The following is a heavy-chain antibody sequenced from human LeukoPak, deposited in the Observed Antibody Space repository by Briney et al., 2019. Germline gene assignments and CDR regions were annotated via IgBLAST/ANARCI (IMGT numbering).Heavy chain of an antibody. CDR3: ARDRGLRYFDSFDY. CDR1: GFSPSSFW. V-gene: IGHV3-7*03. J-gene: IGHJ4*02. CDR2: IKKDGSEK. Sequence: GGSLRLSCVASGFSPSSFWMNWVRQAPGKGLEWVASIKKDGSEKHYVDSVKARFTISRDNAKNSLYLEMNSLRAEDTAVYYCARDRGLRYFDSFDYWGQGALVTVSS. D-gene: IGHD3-9*01.